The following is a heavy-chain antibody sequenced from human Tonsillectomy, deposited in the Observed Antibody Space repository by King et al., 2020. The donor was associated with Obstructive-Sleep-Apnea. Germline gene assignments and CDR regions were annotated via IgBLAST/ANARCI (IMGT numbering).Heavy chain of an antibody. J-gene: IGHJ4*02. V-gene: IGHV4-59*01. CDR2: IYHSGST. D-gene: IGHD3-16*01. Sequence: QLQESGPGLVKPSETLSLTCNVSGGSIINSYWSWIRQPPGKGLEWIGYIYHSGSTEFLPSLRGRVTISLDTSKNQFSLKLSSVTAADTALYYCARGRFGAYFDYWGQGTLVTVSA. CDR3: ARGRFGAYFDY. CDR1: GGSIINSY.